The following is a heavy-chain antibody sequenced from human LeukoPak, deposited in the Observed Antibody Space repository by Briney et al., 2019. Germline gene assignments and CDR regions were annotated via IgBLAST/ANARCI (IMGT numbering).Heavy chain of an antibody. V-gene: IGHV4-30-4*08. CDR1: GGSVSSGSYY. D-gene: IGHD2-2*01. CDR3: ARAVVVPAAILFDY. CDR2: IYYSGST. J-gene: IGHJ4*02. Sequence: SETLSLTCTVSGGSVSSGSYYWSWIRQPPGKGLEWIGYIYYSGSTYYNPSLKSRVTISVDTSKNQFSLKLSSVTAADTAVYYCARAVVVPAAILFDYWGQGTLVTVSS.